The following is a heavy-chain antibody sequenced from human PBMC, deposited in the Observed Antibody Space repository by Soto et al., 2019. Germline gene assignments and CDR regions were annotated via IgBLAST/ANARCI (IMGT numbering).Heavy chain of an antibody. Sequence: PSETLSLTCTVSGGSISSYYWSWIRQPPGKGLEWIGYIYYSGSTNYNPSLKSRVTISVDTSKNQFSLKLSSVTAADTAVYYCARKKAAAGTFNWFDPWGQGTLVTVSS. CDR3: ARKKAAAGTFNWFDP. J-gene: IGHJ5*02. V-gene: IGHV4-59*01. CDR2: IYYSGST. D-gene: IGHD6-13*01. CDR1: GGSISSYY.